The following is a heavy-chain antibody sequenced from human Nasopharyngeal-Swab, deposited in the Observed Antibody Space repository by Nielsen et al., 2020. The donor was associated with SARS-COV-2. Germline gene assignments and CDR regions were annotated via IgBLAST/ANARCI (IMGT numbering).Heavy chain of an antibody. CDR2: ISAYNGNT. CDR3: ARDSRSATDLDY. V-gene: IGHV1-18*01. D-gene: IGHD5-24*01. J-gene: IGHJ4*02. CDR1: GYTFTSYG. Sequence: ASVKVSCKASGYTFTSYGISWVRQDPGQGLEWMGWISAYNGNTNYAQKLQGRVTMTTDTSTSTAYMELRSLRSDDTAVYYCARDSRSATDLDYWGQGTLVTVSS.